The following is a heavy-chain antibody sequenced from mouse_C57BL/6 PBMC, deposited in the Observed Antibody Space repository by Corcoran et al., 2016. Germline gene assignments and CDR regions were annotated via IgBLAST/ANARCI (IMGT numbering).Heavy chain of an antibody. V-gene: IGHV1-19*01. CDR3: GWGSSYWYFDV. D-gene: IGHD1-1*01. Sequence: EVQLQQSGAVLVKTGASVKMYCKASGYTFTDYYMNWVKQSHGKSLEWIGVINPYNGGTSYNQKFKGKDTLTVDKSSSTAYMELNSLTSEDSAVYCCGWGSSYWYFDVWGTGTTVTVS. CDR1: GYTFTDYY. J-gene: IGHJ1*03. CDR2: INPYNGGT.